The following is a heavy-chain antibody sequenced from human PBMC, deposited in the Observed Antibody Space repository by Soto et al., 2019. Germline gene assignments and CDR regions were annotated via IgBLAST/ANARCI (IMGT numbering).Heavy chain of an antibody. D-gene: IGHD6-19*01. Sequence: QVQLVQSGAEVKKPGASVKVSCKASGYTFSSYALHWVRQAPGQRLEWMGWINAANGNVKYSQKFQGRVTITRDTSASTAYMELSSLRSEDTAVYYCARAVGQFDPWGQGPLVTVSS. J-gene: IGHJ5*02. CDR2: INAANGNV. CDR1: GYTFSSYA. CDR3: ARAVGQFDP. V-gene: IGHV1-3*01.